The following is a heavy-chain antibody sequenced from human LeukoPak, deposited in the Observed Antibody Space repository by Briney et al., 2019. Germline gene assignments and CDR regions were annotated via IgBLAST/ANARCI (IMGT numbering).Heavy chain of an antibody. CDR3: ARRGLSNYGSGY. Sequence: PSETLSLTCAVSGYSISSGYYWGWIRQPPGKGLEWIGSIYHSGSTYYNPSLKSRVTISVDTSKNQFSLKLSSVTAADTAVYYCARRGLSNYGSGYWGQGTLVTVSS. V-gene: IGHV4-38-2*01. D-gene: IGHD4-11*01. CDR1: GYSISSGYY. CDR2: IYHSGST. J-gene: IGHJ4*02.